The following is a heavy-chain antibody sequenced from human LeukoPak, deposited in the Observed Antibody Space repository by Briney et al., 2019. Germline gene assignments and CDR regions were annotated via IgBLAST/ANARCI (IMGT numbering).Heavy chain of an antibody. Sequence: GGSLRLSCAASGFTFSSYNMNWVRQAPGRGLEWVSSISSSSNYIYYADSVKGRFTISRDNAKNSLYLQMKSLRAEDTAVYYCARGKTSQNIVTRKTYNWFDPWGQGTLVTVSS. J-gene: IGHJ5*02. CDR3: ARGKTSQNIVTRKTYNWFDP. CDR2: ISSSSNYI. V-gene: IGHV3-21*01. CDR1: GFTFSSYN. D-gene: IGHD2/OR15-2a*01.